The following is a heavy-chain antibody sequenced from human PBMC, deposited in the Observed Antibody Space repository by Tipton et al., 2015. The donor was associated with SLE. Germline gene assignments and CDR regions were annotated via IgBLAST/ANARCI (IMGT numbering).Heavy chain of an antibody. CDR3: ARRVKAVPVDLAIRYYYYFMDV. D-gene: IGHD3-10*01. J-gene: IGHJ6*03. Sequence: QSGAEVKKPGASVKVSCKASGYSFTSYDINWVRQATGQGLEWMGWMNPNTGNAGFAQKFQGRVTMTRNTSITTAYLELRSLRSDDTAVYYCARRVKAVPVDLAIRYYYYFMDVWGEGTTVTVS. CDR1: GYSFTSYD. V-gene: IGHV1-8*01. CDR2: MNPNTGNA.